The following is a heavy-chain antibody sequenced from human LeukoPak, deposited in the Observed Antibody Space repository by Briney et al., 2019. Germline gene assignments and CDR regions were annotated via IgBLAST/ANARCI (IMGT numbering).Heavy chain of an antibody. CDR2: ISGSGGST. D-gene: IGHD1-26*01. CDR3: AKDRATDY. V-gene: IGHV3-23*01. CDR1: GFTVSGNY. J-gene: IGHJ4*02. Sequence: GGSLGLSCAASGFTVSGNYMSWVRQAPGKGLEWVSAISGSGGSTYYADSVKGRFTISRDNSKNTLYLQMNSLRAEDTAVYYCAKDRATDYWGQGTLVTVSS.